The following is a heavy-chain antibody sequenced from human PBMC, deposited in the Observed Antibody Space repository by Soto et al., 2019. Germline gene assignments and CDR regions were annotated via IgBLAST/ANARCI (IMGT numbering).Heavy chain of an antibody. J-gene: IGHJ4*02. Sequence: ASVKVSCKASGYTFTGYYMHWVRQAPGQGLEWMGWINPNSGGTNYAQKFRGRVTMTRDTSISTAYMELSRLRSDDTAVYYCARDGASSSWYVSLGYWGQGTLVTVSS. CDR1: GYTFTGYY. D-gene: IGHD6-13*01. CDR3: ARDGASSSWYVSLGY. CDR2: INPNSGGT. V-gene: IGHV1-2*02.